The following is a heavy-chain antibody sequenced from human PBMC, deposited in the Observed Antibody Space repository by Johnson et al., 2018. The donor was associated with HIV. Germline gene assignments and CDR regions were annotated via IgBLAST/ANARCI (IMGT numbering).Heavy chain of an antibody. D-gene: IGHD3-10*01. Sequence: QMQLVESGGGVVQPGRSLRLSCVASGYSFRNSAMHWVRQAPGKGLEWVATIWSDGTNKYYGASVKGRFTVSRDSSKNTLFLQMTSLRVEDTAVYYCYGYYDAFVIWGQGTMVSVSS. V-gene: IGHV3-33*01. CDR1: GYSFRNSA. CDR2: IWSDGTNK. CDR3: YGYYDAFVI. J-gene: IGHJ3*02.